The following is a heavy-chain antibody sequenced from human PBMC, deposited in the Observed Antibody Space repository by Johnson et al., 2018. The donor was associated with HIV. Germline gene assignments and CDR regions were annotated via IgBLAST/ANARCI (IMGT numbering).Heavy chain of an antibody. CDR3: TTVTVTYRTFEI. D-gene: IGHD4-17*01. V-gene: IGHV3-15*01. J-gene: IGHJ3*02. CDR1: GFTFSNAW. CDR2: IKSKTDGGTT. Sequence: VQLVESGGGVVQPGRSLRLSCAASGFTFSNAWMSWVRQAPGKGLEWVGRIKSKTDGGTTDYAAPVKGRFTISRDDSKNMLYLQMNSLKTEDTAVYYCTTVTVTYRTFEIWGQGTMVTVSS.